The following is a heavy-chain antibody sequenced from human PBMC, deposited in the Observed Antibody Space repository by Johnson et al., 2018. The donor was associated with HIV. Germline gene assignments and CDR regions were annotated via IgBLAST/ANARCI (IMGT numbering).Heavy chain of an antibody. D-gene: IGHD3/OR15-3a*01. CDR3: AMGTGDHDAFDI. CDR1: GFTFSSYA. Sequence: VQLLESGGGLVQPGGSLRLSCAASGFTFSSYAMHWVRQAPGKGLEWVAVISYDGSNKYYADSVKGRFTISRDNSKNTLYLQMNSLRAEDTAVYYCAMGTGDHDAFDIWGQGTMVTVSS. J-gene: IGHJ3*02. CDR2: ISYDGSNK. V-gene: IGHV3-30*04.